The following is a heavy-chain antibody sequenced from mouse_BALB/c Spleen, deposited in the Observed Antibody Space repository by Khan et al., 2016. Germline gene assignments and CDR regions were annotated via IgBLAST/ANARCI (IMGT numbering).Heavy chain of an antibody. J-gene: IGHJ2*01. CDR2: ISSGGSS. V-gene: IGHV5-6-5*01. CDR3: ASKVYYFDY. Sequence: EVELVESGGGLVKPGGSLKLSCAASGCTFSSYAMSWVRQTPEKRLEWVASISSGGSSFYPDILKDRFTISRDNARNILYLQVSSLRSEDTAMYYCASKVYYFDYWGQGTTLTVSS. CDR1: GCTFSSYA.